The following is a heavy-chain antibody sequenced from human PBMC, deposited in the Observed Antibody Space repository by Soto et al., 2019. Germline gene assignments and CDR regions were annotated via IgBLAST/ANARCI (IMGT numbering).Heavy chain of an antibody. CDR3: ARHGSN. J-gene: IGHJ4*02. V-gene: IGHV4-39*01. CDR2: IYYSGIT. Sequence: SETLSLTCTVSGVSISNSSYYWGWIRRPPGKWLEWIGTIYYSGITYYNPSLKSRVTISVDTSKNQFSLKLTSVTAADTAVYYCARHGSNWGQGTLVTVYS. CDR1: GVSISNSSYY.